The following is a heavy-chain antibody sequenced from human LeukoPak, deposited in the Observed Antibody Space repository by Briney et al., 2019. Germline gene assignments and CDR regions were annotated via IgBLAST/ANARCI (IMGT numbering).Heavy chain of an antibody. J-gene: IGHJ4*02. V-gene: IGHV4-59*08. CDR2: IYYNGKT. CDR3: ARLSSAFNPPFDY. CDR1: GFTFGDYA. D-gene: IGHD3-22*01. Sequence: GSLRLSCTASGFTFGDYAMSWVRQPPGRGLEWIAYIYYNGKTDYSPSLKSRVTISVDTSNNQFSLKLSSVTASDTAVYYCARLSSAFNPPFDYWGPGTLVTVSS.